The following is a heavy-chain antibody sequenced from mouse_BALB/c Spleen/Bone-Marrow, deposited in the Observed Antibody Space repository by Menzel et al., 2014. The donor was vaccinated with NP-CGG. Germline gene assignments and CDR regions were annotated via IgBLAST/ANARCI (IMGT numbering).Heavy chain of an antibody. V-gene: IGHV5-17*02. CDR3: TRGGNWDDFDY. D-gene: IGHD4-1*01. CDR2: ISSVSSTI. Sequence: EVHLVESGGGLVQPGGSRKLSCAASGFTFSSFGMHWVRPAPEKGLEWVAYISSVSSTIYYADTVKGRFTISRDNPKNTLFLQMTSLRSEDTAMYYCTRGGNWDDFDYWGQGTTLTVSS. CDR1: GFTFSSFG. J-gene: IGHJ2*01.